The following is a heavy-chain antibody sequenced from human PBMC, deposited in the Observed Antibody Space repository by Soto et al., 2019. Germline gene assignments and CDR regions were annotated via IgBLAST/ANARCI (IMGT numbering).Heavy chain of an antibody. J-gene: IGHJ1*01. CDR2: MNPDGSQT. D-gene: IGHD3-3*01. CDR3: AREPRVLAY. CDR1: GFTYSNYW. V-gene: IGHV3-7*01. Sequence: HPGGSLRLSCVASGFTYSNYWMAWVRQVPGKGLEWVAYMNPDGSQTFYVDSVKGRFTISGDNAKNSLYLQISSLRVEDTAVYYCAREPRVLAYWGQGTLVTVSS.